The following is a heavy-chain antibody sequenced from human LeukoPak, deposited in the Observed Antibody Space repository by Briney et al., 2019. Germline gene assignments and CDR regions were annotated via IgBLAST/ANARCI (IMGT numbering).Heavy chain of an antibody. J-gene: IGHJ4*02. CDR2: VYYSGST. CDR3: ARVSLCPAYSGTYCYYFDY. V-gene: IGHV4-59*01. CDR1: GGSISSYY. D-gene: IGHD1-26*01. Sequence: DPSETLSLTCTVSGGSISSYYWSWIRQPPGKGLEWIGYVYYSGSTNYNPSLKSRVTISVDTSKNQFSLKLSSVTAADTAVYYCARVSLCPAYSGTYCYYFDYWGQGTLVTVSS.